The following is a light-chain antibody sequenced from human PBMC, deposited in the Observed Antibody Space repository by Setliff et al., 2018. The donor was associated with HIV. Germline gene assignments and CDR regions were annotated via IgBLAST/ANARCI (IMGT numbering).Light chain of an antibody. CDR2: RND. CDR3: ASWNDRPTGIYV. CDR1: SSNIETHY. Sequence: QSVLTQLPSVSAAPGQKVTLSCSGSSSNIETHYVYWYQQFPVTTPKLHIYRNDQRPPGVPARFSGSKSGTSAALTISDLRAEDEAEYFCASWNDRPTGIYVFGTGTKVTVL. V-gene: IGLV1-47*01. J-gene: IGLJ1*01.